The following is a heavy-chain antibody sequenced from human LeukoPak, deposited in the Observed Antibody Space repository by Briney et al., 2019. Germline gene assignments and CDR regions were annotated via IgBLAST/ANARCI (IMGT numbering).Heavy chain of an antibody. CDR1: GYTFSNYG. V-gene: IGHV1-18*01. D-gene: IGHD2-15*01. CDR2: ISTNSGH. Sequence: VASVKVSCKSSGYTFSNYGISWVRQAPGQGLEWMGWISTNSGHKAQKFQDRVTTTTDTSTSTSYMELRSLRSDDTAVYYCARDFFQSGGSWYDCFDPWGQGTLVTVSS. CDR3: ARDFFQSGGSWYDCFDP. J-gene: IGHJ5*02.